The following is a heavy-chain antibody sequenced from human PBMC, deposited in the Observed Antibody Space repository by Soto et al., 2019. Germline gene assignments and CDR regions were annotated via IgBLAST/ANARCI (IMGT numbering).Heavy chain of an antibody. D-gene: IGHD6-6*01. J-gene: IGHJ5*02. Sequence: PGGSLRLSCAGPVFTFSNFAMHWVRQSPGKGLEWLTVISYDGSSKSHAGSVEGRFTICRDKCKNPLYLQMNSLRVEDTAVYYCAEAQRGSSFNWFDPWGQGTLVTVSS. CDR3: AEAQRGSSFNWFDP. CDR1: VFTFSNFA. CDR2: ISYDGSSK. V-gene: IGHV3-30-3*02.